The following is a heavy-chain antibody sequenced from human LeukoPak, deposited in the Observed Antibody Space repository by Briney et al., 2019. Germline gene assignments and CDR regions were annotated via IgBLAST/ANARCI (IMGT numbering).Heavy chain of an antibody. V-gene: IGHV3-23*01. CDR3: AKGAGYSYGNHVDY. CDR2: ISGGGEST. D-gene: IGHD5-18*01. Sequence: GGSLRLSCAASGFTFSSYAMSWVREAPGKGLEWVSAISGGGESTYYADSVKGRFTISRDNSKTTLYLQMNSLRAEDTAVYYCAKGAGYSYGNHVDYWGQGTLVTVSS. J-gene: IGHJ4*02. CDR1: GFTFSSYA.